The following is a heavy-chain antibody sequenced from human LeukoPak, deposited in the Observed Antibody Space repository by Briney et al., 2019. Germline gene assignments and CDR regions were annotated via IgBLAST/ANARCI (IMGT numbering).Heavy chain of an antibody. D-gene: IGHD3-22*01. CDR1: GGSFSGYY. Sequence: SETLSLTCAVYGGSFSGYYWSWIRQPPGKGLEWIGEINHSGSTNYSPSLKSRVTISVDTSKNQFSLKLSSVTAADTAVYYCARAAGRSGYPYYFDYWGQGTLVTVSS. J-gene: IGHJ4*02. V-gene: IGHV4-34*01. CDR2: INHSGST. CDR3: ARAAGRSGYPYYFDY.